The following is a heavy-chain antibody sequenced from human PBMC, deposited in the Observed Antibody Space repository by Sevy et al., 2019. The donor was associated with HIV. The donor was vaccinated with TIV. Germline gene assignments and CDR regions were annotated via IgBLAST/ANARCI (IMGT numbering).Heavy chain of an antibody. V-gene: IGHV3-23*01. CDR3: AKDGNYYDSSADYLNYFDY. CDR1: GFTFSSYA. Sequence: GGSLRLSCAASGFTFSSYAMSWVRQAPGKGLEWVSAISGSASSTYYADSVKGRFTISRDNSKNTLYLLLNSLRAEDTAVSYCAKDGNYYDSSADYLNYFDYWGQGTLVTVSS. D-gene: IGHD3-22*01. J-gene: IGHJ4*02. CDR2: ISGSASST.